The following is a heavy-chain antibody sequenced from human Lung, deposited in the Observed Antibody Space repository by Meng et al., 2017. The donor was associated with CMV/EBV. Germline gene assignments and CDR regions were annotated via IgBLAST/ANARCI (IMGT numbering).Heavy chain of an antibody. D-gene: IGHD6-13*01. CDR1: GFTFSSYA. CDR3: ARAQNPNGYSSSWYWFDP. Sequence: SLKISXAASGFTFSSYAMHWVRQAPGKGLEWVAVISYDGSNKYYADSVKGRFTISRDNSKNTLYLQMNSLRAEDTDVYYCARAQNPNGYSSSWYWFDPWGHRTLVTVSS. J-gene: IGHJ5*02. CDR2: ISYDGSNK. V-gene: IGHV3-30-3*01.